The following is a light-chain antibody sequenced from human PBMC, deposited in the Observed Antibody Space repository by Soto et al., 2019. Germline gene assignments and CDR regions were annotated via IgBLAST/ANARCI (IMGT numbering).Light chain of an antibody. J-gene: IGKJ1*01. V-gene: IGKV3-20*01. Sequence: EIGLTQSPCTLSLSPGERATLSCRASQSVSCNSLAWYHQKPGQPPRLLIYGASSRATGIPDRFSGSGSGTDFTLTISRLEPEDFAVYYCQQYGSSPRTFGQGTKVDIK. CDR1: QSVSCNS. CDR2: GAS. CDR3: QQYGSSPRT.